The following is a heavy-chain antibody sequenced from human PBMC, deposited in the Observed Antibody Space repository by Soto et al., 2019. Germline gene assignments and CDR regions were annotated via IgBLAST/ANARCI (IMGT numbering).Heavy chain of an antibody. V-gene: IGHV1-58*01. CDR3: AATKARIFLTGYDAFDI. J-gene: IGHJ3*02. D-gene: IGHD3-9*01. CDR2: IVVGSGNT. CDR1: GFTFTSSA. Sequence: SVKVSCKASGFTFTSSAVQWVRQARGQRLEWIGWIVVGSGNTNYAQKFQERVTITRDMSTSTAYMELSSLRSEDTAVYYCAATKARIFLTGYDAFDIWGQGTMVTVSS.